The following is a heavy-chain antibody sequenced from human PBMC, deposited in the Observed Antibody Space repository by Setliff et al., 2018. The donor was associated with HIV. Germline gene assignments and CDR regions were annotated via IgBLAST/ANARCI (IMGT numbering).Heavy chain of an antibody. CDR1: GLTVNNNY. CDR2: IYSSGRT. CDR3: ARDSSGYYDGYYYGMDV. J-gene: IGHJ6*02. D-gene: IGHD3-22*01. Sequence: GGSLRLSCAASGLTVNNNYMTWVRQAPGKGLEWVSVIYSSGRTSYEDSVEGRFTISRDYSKNTLYLHMNSLRDEDTAVYYCARDSSGYYDGYYYGMDVWGQGTTVTVSS. V-gene: IGHV3-66*03.